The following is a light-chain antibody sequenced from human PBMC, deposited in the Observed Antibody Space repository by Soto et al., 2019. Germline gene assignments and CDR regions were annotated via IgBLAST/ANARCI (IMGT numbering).Light chain of an antibody. V-gene: IGLV1-47*01. CDR1: SSNIGRHA. CDR2: KTN. Sequence: QSVLNQAPSASGTPGQRVTISCSGSSSNIGRHAVYWYQQVPGTAPGLVIYKTNQRPSGVPDRFSGSKSGTSASLAISGLQSEDEADYYCAAMDDYRTGPVFGGGTKLTVL. J-gene: IGLJ3*02. CDR3: AAMDDYRTGPV.